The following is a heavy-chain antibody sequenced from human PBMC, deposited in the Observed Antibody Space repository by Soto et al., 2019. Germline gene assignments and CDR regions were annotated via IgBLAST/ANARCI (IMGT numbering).Heavy chain of an antibody. CDR2: INPQSGVT. D-gene: IGHD4-17*01. V-gene: IGHV1-2*02. Sequence: ASVKVSCKASGYTFTGYYLHWVLQAPGQGLEWMGWINPQSGVTKSAQQFQGRVTMTRDTSITTAYMEVTSLRSDDTAVFYCARGTPSDYAFDYWGHGTLVTVSS. CDR1: GYTFTGYY. CDR3: ARGTPSDYAFDY. J-gene: IGHJ4*01.